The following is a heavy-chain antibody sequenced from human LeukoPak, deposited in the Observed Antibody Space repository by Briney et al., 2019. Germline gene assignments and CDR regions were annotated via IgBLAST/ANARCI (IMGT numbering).Heavy chain of an antibody. Sequence: SKTLSLTCTVSGGSIGSGDYYWSWIRQPPGKGLEWIGYIYYSGSTYYNPSLKSRVTISVDTSKNQFSLKLSSVTAADTAVYYCARGLGSSWYRWFDYWGQGTLVTVSS. CDR3: ARGLGSSWYRWFDY. V-gene: IGHV4-30-4*01. J-gene: IGHJ4*02. CDR1: GGSIGSGDYY. D-gene: IGHD6-13*01. CDR2: IYYSGST.